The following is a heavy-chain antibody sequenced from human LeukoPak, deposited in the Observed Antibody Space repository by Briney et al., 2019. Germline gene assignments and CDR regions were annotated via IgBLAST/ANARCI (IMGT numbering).Heavy chain of an antibody. Sequence: GGSLRLSCVVSGFTFSNYWMTWVRQAPGKGLEWVANIQQDGSEKYYVDSVKGRFTIFRDNAKNSVYLQMNSLRADDTAVYYCAKTWKGGNYYYHYMDVWGKGTTVTVSS. CDR1: GFTFSNYW. J-gene: IGHJ6*03. V-gene: IGHV3-7*03. D-gene: IGHD1-1*01. CDR2: IQQDGSEK. CDR3: AKTWKGGNYYYHYMDV.